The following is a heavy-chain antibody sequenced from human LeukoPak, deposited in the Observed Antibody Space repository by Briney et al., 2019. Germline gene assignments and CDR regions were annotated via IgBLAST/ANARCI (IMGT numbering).Heavy chain of an antibody. D-gene: IGHD3-3*01. CDR3: AKTSLSDPSGHYYYMDV. CDR1: KFTFNNYA. V-gene: IGHV3-23*01. CDR2: ISGSGDNM. J-gene: IGHJ6*03. Sequence: PGGSLRLSCLASKFTFNNYAMTWVRQAPGKGLEWVSSISGSGDNMDYADSVKARFTISRDNSQNTVSLQLNNLRIEDTALYYCAKTSLSDPSGHYYYMDVWGKGTTVTVSS.